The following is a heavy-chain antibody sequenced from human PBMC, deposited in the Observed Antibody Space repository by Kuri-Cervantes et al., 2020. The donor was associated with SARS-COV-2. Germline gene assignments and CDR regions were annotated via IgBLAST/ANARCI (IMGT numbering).Heavy chain of an antibody. J-gene: IGHJ5*02. D-gene: IGHD3-22*01. Sequence: GGSLRLSCAASGFTFSSYAMSWVRQAPGKGLEWVSAISGSGGSTYYADSVKGRFTISRDDSKNTLYLQMNSLRAEDTAVYYCASYYYDSSGYRFDPWGQGTLVTVSS. V-gene: IGHV3-23*01. CDR3: ASYYYDSSGYRFDP. CDR1: GFTFSSYA. CDR2: ISGSGGST.